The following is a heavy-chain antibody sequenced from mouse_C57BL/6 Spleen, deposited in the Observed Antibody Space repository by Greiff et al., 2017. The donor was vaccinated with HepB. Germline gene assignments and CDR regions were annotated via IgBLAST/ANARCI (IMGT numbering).Heavy chain of an antibody. CDR3: ARATVVPLAMDY. D-gene: IGHD1-1*01. J-gene: IGHJ4*01. V-gene: IGHV1-22*01. CDR1: GYTFTDYN. CDR2: INPNNGGT. Sequence: EVKLQESGPELVKPGASVKMSCKASGYTFTDYNMHWVKQSHGKSLEWIGYINPNNGGTSYNQKFKGKATLTVNKSSSTAYMELRSLTSEDSAVYYCARATVVPLAMDYWGQGTSVTVSS.